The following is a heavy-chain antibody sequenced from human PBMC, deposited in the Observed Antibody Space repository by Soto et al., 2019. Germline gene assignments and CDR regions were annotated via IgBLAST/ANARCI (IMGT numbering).Heavy chain of an antibody. CDR3: ARGGHYSNYWFDP. CDR1: GGTFSSYA. J-gene: IGHJ5*02. V-gene: IGHV1-69*13. D-gene: IGHD4-4*01. Sequence: ASVKVSCKASGGTFSSYAISWVRQAPGQGLEWMGGIIPILGTANYAQKFQGRVTITADESTSTAYMELSSLRSEDTAVYYCARGGHYSNYWFDPWGQGTLVTVSS. CDR2: IIPILGTA.